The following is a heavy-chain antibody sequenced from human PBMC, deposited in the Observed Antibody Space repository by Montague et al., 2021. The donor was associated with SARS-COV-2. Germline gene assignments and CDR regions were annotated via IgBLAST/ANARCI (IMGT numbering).Heavy chain of an antibody. CDR3: AKQPGAGAVVYWYFDL. CDR2: IFGSGAGT. Sequence: SLRLSCAASGFAFNNFAVTWVRQPPGKGLEWVSSIFGSGAGTYYADSVKGRFTISRDNSRSTLYLQMNSLRAEDTAKYYCAKQPGAGAVVYWYFDLWGRGTVVSVSS. CDR1: GFAFNNFA. D-gene: IGHD6-19*01. V-gene: IGHV3-23*01. J-gene: IGHJ2*01.